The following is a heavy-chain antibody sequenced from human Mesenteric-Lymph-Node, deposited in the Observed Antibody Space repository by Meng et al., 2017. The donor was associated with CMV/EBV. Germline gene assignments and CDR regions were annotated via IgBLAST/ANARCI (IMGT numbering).Heavy chain of an antibody. CDR3: ARDEAPIYTSPTGTFDF. J-gene: IGHJ5*01. Sequence: ASVKVSCKASGYTFTSYGISWVRQAPGQGLEWMGWISAYNGNTNYAQKLQGRVTMTTDTSTSTAYMELRNLRSNDTAVYYCARDEAPIYTSPTGTFDFWGQGTLVTVSS. D-gene: IGHD2-2*01. V-gene: IGHV1-18*01. CDR2: ISAYNGNT. CDR1: GYTFTSYG.